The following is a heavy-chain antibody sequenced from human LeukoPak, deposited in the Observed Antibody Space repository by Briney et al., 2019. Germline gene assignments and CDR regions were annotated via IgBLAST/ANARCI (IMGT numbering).Heavy chain of an antibody. CDR1: GFTFSSSA. J-gene: IGHJ4*02. V-gene: IGHV3-23*01. D-gene: IGHD6-13*01. CDR3: AKKTPGTHPFDY. Sequence: PGRSLRLSCAASGFTFSSSAVNWVRQAPGKGLEWVSACGTDGDTYYADSVKGRFTISRDNSKNTLYLQMTSLRADDTAVYYCAKKTPGTHPFDYWGQGTLVTVSP. CDR2: CGTDGDT.